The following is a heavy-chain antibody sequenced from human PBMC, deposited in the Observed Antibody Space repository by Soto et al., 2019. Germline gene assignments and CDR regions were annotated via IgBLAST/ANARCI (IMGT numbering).Heavy chain of an antibody. D-gene: IGHD5-12*01. Sequence: VQLMQSGDEVKKPGSSVKVSCKASGGTFSSHSLNWVRQAPGQGLEWMGGVISLFGTANYAHNCKGRVTISADQSTSTAYMQLNSVRSDDTAVYYCAIEVGYGYFSAALLDWGQGTLVTGSS. CDR2: VISLFGTA. J-gene: IGHJ4*02. CDR3: AIEVGYGYFSAALLD. V-gene: IGHV1-69*01. CDR1: GGTFSSHS.